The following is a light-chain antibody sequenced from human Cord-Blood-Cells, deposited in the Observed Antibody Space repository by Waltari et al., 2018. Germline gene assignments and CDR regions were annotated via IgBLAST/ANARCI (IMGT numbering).Light chain of an antibody. CDR1: SSDVGGYNY. CDR2: EVI. CDR3: SADTSSSTYV. V-gene: IGLV2-14*01. Sequence: QSALTQPASVSGSPGQSLTISCTGTSSDVGGYNYVPWYQQHPGKAPKLMIYEVINRPSGVSNRFSGSKSGNTASLTISGLQAEDEADYYCSADTSSSTYVVGTGTKVTVL. J-gene: IGLJ1*01.